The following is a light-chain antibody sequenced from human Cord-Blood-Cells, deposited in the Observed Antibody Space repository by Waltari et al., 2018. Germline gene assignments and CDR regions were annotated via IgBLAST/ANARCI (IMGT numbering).Light chain of an antibody. CDR1: QSVSSN. Sequence: EIVMTQSPATLSVSPGERATLSCRASQSVSSNLAWYQQKPGQAPRLLIYGASTRATVIPARFSGSGSGTEFTLTLSSLQSEDFAVYYCQQYNNWPYTFGQGTKLEIK. J-gene: IGKJ2*01. CDR2: GAS. V-gene: IGKV3-15*01. CDR3: QQYNNWPYT.